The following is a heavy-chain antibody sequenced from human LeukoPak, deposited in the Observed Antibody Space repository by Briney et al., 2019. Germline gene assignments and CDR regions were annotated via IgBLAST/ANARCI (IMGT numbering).Heavy chain of an antibody. CDR2: IYYSGTT. CDR1: GDSFSSYY. D-gene: IGHD3-16*01. CDR3: TRGAGWLIDY. Sequence: PSETLSLTCIVSGDSFSSYYWSWIRQPPGKGLEWIGYIYYSGTTNYNPSLKSRVTISVDTSKNQFSLKLSSVTAADTAVYYCTRGAGWLIDYWGQGILVTVSS. V-gene: IGHV4-59*08. J-gene: IGHJ4*02.